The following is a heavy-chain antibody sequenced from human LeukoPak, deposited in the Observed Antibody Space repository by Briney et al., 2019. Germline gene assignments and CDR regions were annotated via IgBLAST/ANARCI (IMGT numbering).Heavy chain of an antibody. V-gene: IGHV4-61*08. CDR1: GGSISSGGYY. CDR3: ARHGRRSSWQKGFQH. Sequence: PSQTLSLTCTVSGGSISSGGYYWSWIRQPPGKGLEWIGYIYYSGSTNYNPSLKSRVTISVDTSKNQFSLKLSSVTAADTAVYYCARHGRRSSWQKGFQHWGQGTLVTVSS. D-gene: IGHD6-13*01. J-gene: IGHJ1*01. CDR2: IYYSGST.